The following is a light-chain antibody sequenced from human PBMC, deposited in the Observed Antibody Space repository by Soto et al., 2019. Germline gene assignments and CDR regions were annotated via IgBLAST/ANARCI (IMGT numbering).Light chain of an antibody. V-gene: IGKV3D-15*01. CDR2: GAS. J-gene: IGKJ1*01. Sequence: EILMTQSPATLPVSPGERATLSCRASQSVSSNLAWYQQKPGQAPRLVIYGASTRASGVPARFSGSGSGTEFTLTISSVQSEDFAVYYCQQYDRWWTFGQGTKVDIK. CDR1: QSVSSN. CDR3: QQYDRWWT.